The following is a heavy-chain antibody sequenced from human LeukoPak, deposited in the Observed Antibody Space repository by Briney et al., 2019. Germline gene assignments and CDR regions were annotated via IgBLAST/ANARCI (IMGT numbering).Heavy chain of an antibody. CDR1: VGSTISNY. J-gene: IGHJ5*02. Sequence: SETLSLTSTVSVGSTISNYGSWFGHPPGRERQWLGFIFNSGNTNYNPSLKSRVTISVDTSKNQFSLKLSSVTAADTAVYYCARDLGFCSSTSCYSWFDPWGQGTLVTVSS. CDR3: ARDLGFCSSTSCYSWFDP. V-gene: IGHV4-59*01. D-gene: IGHD2-2*02. CDR2: IFNSGNT.